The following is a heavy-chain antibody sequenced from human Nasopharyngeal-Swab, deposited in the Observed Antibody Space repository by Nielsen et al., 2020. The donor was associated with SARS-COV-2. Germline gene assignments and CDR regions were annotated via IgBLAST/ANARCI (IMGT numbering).Heavy chain of an antibody. V-gene: IGHV3-7*03. D-gene: IGHD2-2*01. J-gene: IGHJ6*03. Sequence: GESLKISYAASGFIFSSYWMSGGRQAPGKVLEWVANIKQDGSEKYYVDSVKGRFTISRDNAKNSLYLQMNSLRAEDTAVYYCARDQDQLLRGGYYYYYMDVWGKGTTVTVSS. CDR3: ARDQDQLLRGGYYYYYMDV. CDR1: GFIFSSYW. CDR2: IKQDGSEK.